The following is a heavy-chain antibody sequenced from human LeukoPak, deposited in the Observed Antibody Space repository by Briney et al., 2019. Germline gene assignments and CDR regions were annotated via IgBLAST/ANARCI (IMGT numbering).Heavy chain of an antibody. CDR2: ISGSGGST. CDR3: AKDPRYCSGGSCSELYYFDY. J-gene: IGHJ4*02. D-gene: IGHD2-15*01. V-gene: IGHV3-23*01. Sequence: GGSLRLSCAASGFTFSSYAMSWVRQAPGKGLEWVSAISGSGGSTYYADSVKGRFTISRDNSKDTLYLQMNSLRAEDTAVYYCAKDPRYCSGGSCSELYYFDYWGQGTLVTVSS. CDR1: GFTFSSYA.